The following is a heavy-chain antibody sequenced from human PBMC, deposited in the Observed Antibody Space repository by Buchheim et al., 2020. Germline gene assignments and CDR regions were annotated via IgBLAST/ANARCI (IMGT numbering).Heavy chain of an antibody. CDR1: GFTFCSYA. CDR2: ISGSGGST. V-gene: IGHV3-23*01. D-gene: IGHD2-15*01. J-gene: IGHJ4*02. Sequence: EVQLLESGGGLVQPGGSLRLSCAASGFTFCSYAMSWVRQAPGKGLEWGSAISGSGGSTYSAASVKGRFTISRDHSKNTLYLQMNSLRAEDTAVYYGAKLSRGVVVGAATDYWGQGTL. CDR3: AKLSRGVVVGAATDY.